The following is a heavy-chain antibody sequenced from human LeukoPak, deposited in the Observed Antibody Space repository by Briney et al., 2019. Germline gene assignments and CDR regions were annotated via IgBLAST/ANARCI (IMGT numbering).Heavy chain of an antibody. V-gene: IGHV1-69*05. CDR3: ARAGNVLRYFDWLFPFEY. J-gene: IGHJ4*02. CDR2: IIPIFGTA. CDR1: GGTFSSYA. D-gene: IGHD3-9*01. Sequence: SVKVSCKASGGTFSSYAISWVRQAPGQGLEWMGGIIPIFGTANYAQKFQGRVTITTDESTSTAYMELSSLRSEDTAVYYCARAGNVLRYFDWLFPFEYWGPGTLVTVSS.